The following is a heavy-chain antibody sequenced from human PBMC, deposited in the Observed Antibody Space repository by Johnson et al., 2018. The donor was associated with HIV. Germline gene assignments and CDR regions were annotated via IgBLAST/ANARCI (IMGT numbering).Heavy chain of an antibody. Sequence: QVQLVESGGGLVQPGRSLRLSCAASGFTFSSYGMHWVRQAPGKGLEWVAFIRYDGSDKHYADSVKGRFTISRDNSKNSLYLQMNSLRAEDTALYYCARTRQGAFDIWGQGTMVTVSS. J-gene: IGHJ3*02. CDR3: ARTRQGAFDI. CDR1: GFTFSSYG. CDR2: IRYDGSDK. V-gene: IGHV3-33*08.